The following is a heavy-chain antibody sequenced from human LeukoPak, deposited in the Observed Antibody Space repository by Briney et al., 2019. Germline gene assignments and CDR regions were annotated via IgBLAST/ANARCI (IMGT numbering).Heavy chain of an antibody. CDR1: GSTFDDYG. Sequence: GGSLRLSCAASGSTFDDYGMSWVRQAPGKGLEWVSGINWNGGSTGYADSVKGRFTISRDNAKNSLYLQMNSLRAEDTAVYYCAKDVEMATNLSLWGQGTMVTVSS. CDR3: AKDVEMATNLSL. D-gene: IGHD5-24*01. J-gene: IGHJ3*01. CDR2: INWNGGST. V-gene: IGHV3-20*04.